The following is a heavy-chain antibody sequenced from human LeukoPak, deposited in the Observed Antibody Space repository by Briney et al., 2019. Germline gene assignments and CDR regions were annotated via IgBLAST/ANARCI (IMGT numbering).Heavy chain of an antibody. Sequence: PGGSLRLSCAASGFTFSSYWMHWVRQAPGKGLVWVSRINSDGRSTNYADSVKGRFTISRDNAKNTLYLQMSSLRAEDTAVYYCARGYDSSGYYLRAFDMWGQGAMVTVSS. D-gene: IGHD3-22*01. CDR3: ARGYDSSGYYLRAFDM. CDR2: INSDGRST. V-gene: IGHV3-74*01. J-gene: IGHJ3*02. CDR1: GFTFSSYW.